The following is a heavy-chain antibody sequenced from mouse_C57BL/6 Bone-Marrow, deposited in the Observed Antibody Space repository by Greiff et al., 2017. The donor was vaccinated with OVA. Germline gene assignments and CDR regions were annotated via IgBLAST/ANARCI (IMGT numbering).Heavy chain of an antibody. Sequence: QVQLQQPGAELVMPGASVKLSCKASGYTFTSYWMHWVKQRPGQGLEWIGEIDPSDSYTNYNQKFKGKSTLTVDKSSSTAYMQLSSLTSVDSAVYYCSREMYGNYRFAYWGQGTLVTVSA. J-gene: IGHJ3*01. CDR3: SREMYGNYRFAY. CDR2: IDPSDSYT. D-gene: IGHD2-10*02. V-gene: IGHV1-69*01. CDR1: GYTFTSYW.